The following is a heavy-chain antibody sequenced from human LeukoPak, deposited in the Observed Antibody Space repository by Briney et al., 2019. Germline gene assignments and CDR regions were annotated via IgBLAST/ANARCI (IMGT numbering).Heavy chain of an antibody. CDR2: IIAILAIA. Sequence: ASVKVSCKASGGTFSSYTISWVRQAPGEGLEWMGRIIAILAIANYAQKFQGRVTITADKPTSTAHMELSSLSSEDTAVSYCARDMGIIAAAAAFDYWGQGTLVTVSS. J-gene: IGHJ4*02. CDR3: ARDMGIIAAAAAFDY. CDR1: GGTFSSYT. D-gene: IGHD6-13*01. V-gene: IGHV1-69*04.